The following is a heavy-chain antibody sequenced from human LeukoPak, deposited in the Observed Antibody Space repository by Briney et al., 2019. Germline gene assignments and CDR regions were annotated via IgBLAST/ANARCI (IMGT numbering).Heavy chain of an antibody. V-gene: IGHV4-4*07. Sequence: PSETLSLTCTASGGSISSYYWSWIRQPAGKGLEWIGRIYTSGSTNYNPSLKSRVTMSVDTSKNQFSLKLSSVTAADTAVYYCARLNAMVRGLIIIDYWGQGTLVTVSS. CDR2: IYTSGST. CDR3: ARLNAMVRGLIIIDY. D-gene: IGHD3-10*01. J-gene: IGHJ4*02. CDR1: GGSISSYY.